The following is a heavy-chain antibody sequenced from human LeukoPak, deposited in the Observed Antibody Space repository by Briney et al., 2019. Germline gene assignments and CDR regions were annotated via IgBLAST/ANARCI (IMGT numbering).Heavy chain of an antibody. CDR1: GFIFSSYW. CDR3: ARDFPTGEHH. CDR2: IKQDGSEK. J-gene: IGHJ5*02. V-gene: IGHV3-7*05. Sequence: GGSLRLSCAASGFIFSSYWMSWVRQAAGKGLEWVANIKQDGSEKRYVDSVKGRFTISRDNANNSLFLQMNSLRAEDTDVYYCARDFPTGEHHWGQGTLVTVSS. D-gene: IGHD7-27*01.